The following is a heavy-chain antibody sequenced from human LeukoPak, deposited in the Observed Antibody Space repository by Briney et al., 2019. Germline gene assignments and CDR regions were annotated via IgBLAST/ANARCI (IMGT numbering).Heavy chain of an antibody. CDR2: MNPNSGNT. D-gene: IGHD3-22*01. Sequence: ASVKVSCKASGYTFTSYDINWVRQATGQGLEWMGWMNPNSGNTGYAQKFQGRVTMTRNTSISTAYMELSSLRSEDTAVYYCARDTRLSTGYSPWAFDIWGQGTMVTVSS. CDR1: GYTFTSYD. CDR3: ARDTRLSTGYSPWAFDI. V-gene: IGHV1-8*01. J-gene: IGHJ3*02.